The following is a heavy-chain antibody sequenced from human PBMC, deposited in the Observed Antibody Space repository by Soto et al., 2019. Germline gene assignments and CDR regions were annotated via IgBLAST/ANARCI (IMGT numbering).Heavy chain of an antibody. CDR2: IHYTGSA. D-gene: IGHD4-17*01. Sequence: QVQLQESGPGLLKPSQTLSLTCTVSGGSIENGGYYWIWIRQHPEKGLEWLGSIHYTGSAFYKPSVKSRVAMSVDTSKNHFSLTLTSVTVADTATYYCARGGDYATTWGQGSLVVVSS. J-gene: IGHJ5*02. V-gene: IGHV4-31*03. CDR3: ARGGDYATT. CDR1: GGSIENGGYY.